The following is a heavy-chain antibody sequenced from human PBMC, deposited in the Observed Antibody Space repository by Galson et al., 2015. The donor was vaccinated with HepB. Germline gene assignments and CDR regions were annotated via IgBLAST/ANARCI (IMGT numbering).Heavy chain of an antibody. CDR2: IYYSGST. D-gene: IGHD4-17*01. CDR1: GGSISSYY. J-gene: IGHJ4*02. CDR3: ARWVLPTVTLPGYFDY. Sequence: LSLTCTVSGGSISSYYWSWIRQPPGKGLEWIGYIYYSGSTNYNPSLKSRVTISVDTSKNQFSLKLSSVTAADTAVYYCARWVLPTVTLPGYFDYWGQGTLVTVSS. V-gene: IGHV4-59*08.